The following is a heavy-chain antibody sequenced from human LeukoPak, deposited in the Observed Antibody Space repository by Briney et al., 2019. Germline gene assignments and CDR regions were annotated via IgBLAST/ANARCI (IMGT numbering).Heavy chain of an antibody. V-gene: IGHV3-21*01. D-gene: IGHD3-10*01. J-gene: IGHJ4*02. CDR2: ISSSSYI. Sequence: IPGVSLRLSCAASGFTFSSYSMNWVRQAPGKGLEWVSSISSSSYIYYADSVKGRFTISRDNAKNSLYLRMNSLRAEDTAVYYCARVGYGSGSYYSVNWGQGTLVTVSS. CDR1: GFTFSSYS. CDR3: ARVGYGSGSYYSVN.